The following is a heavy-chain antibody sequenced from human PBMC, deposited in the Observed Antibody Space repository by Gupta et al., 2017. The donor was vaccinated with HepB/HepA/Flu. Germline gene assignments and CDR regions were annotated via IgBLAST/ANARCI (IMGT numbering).Heavy chain of an antibody. Sequence: EVQLLQSGAEVKKAGESLKISCKGSGYSFTTYWIGWVRQMPGKGLEWMGMIYPSDSDTRYTPSFQGQVTISVDKSIGTAYLQWSRLKASDTAMYFCVRQTQIEVWGQGTLVTVAS. CDR2: IYPSDSDT. CDR1: GYSFTTYW. D-gene: IGHD2/OR15-2a*01. CDR3: VRQTQIEV. V-gene: IGHV5-51*01. J-gene: IGHJ4*02.